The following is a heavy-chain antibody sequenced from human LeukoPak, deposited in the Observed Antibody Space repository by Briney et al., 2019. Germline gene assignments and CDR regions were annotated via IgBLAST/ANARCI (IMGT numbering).Heavy chain of an antibody. CDR2: ISHDEINK. Sequence: GGSLRLSCAASGFTFSSSAMHSVRQAPGKGLEWVAVISHDEINKYYADSVKGRFSISRDTSKNTLYQQMNSLRAEDTAMYYCARDTSSEYWGQGNLVTVSS. CDR3: ARDTSSEY. V-gene: IGHV3-30*04. CDR1: GFTFSSSA. J-gene: IGHJ4*02. D-gene: IGHD2-2*01.